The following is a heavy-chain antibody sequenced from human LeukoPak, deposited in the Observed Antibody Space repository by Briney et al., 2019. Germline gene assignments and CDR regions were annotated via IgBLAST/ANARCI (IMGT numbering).Heavy chain of an antibody. V-gene: IGHV3-23*01. CDR2: ISGSGGST. J-gene: IGHJ4*02. CDR3: AKGLGYCSSTSCYQYYFDY. D-gene: IGHD2-2*01. Sequence: GGSLGLSCAASGFTFSSYAMSWVRQAPGKGLEWVSAISGSGGSTYYADSVKGRFTISRDNSKNTLYLQMNSLRAEDTAVYYCAKGLGYCSSTSCYQYYFDYWGQGTLVTVSS. CDR1: GFTFSSYA.